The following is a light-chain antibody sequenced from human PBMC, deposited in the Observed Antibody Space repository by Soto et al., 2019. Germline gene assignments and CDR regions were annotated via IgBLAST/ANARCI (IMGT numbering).Light chain of an antibody. CDR1: QSVSSSY. Sequence: EIVLTQSPGTLSLSPGERATLSCRASQSVSSSYLAWYQQKPGQAPRLLIYGASSRATGIQDRFSGSGSGTDFTLTSRRLEPEDFAVYYCQQYGSSSWTVGQGTKVEIK. CDR2: GAS. J-gene: IGKJ1*01. CDR3: QQYGSSSWT. V-gene: IGKV3-20*01.